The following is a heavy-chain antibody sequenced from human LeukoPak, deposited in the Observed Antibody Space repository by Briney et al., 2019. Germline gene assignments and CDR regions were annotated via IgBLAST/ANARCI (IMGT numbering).Heavy chain of an antibody. V-gene: IGHV4-39*01. Sequence: SETLSLTCTVSGGSISSSSYYWGWIRQPPGKGLEWIGSIYYSGSTYYNPSLKSRVTISVDTSKNQFSLKLSSATAADTAVYYCARNRYYYGSGTYGVPNWFDPWGQGTLVTVSS. J-gene: IGHJ5*02. D-gene: IGHD3-10*01. CDR2: IYYSGST. CDR3: ARNRYYYGSGTYGVPNWFDP. CDR1: GGSISSSSYY.